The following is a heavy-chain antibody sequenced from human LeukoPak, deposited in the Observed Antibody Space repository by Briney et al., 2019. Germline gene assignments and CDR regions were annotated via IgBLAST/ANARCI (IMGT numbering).Heavy chain of an antibody. D-gene: IGHD1-26*01. CDR3: AKDTLGATGDY. Sequence: GGSPRLSCAASGLTFSSYAMRWVRQAPGKGLEWVSGISGSGDSTNYADSVKGRLTISRDNSKHTLHLQMNSLRAEDTAVYDCAKDTLGATGDYWGQGTLVTVSS. J-gene: IGHJ4*02. CDR1: GLTFSSYA. CDR2: ISGSGDST. V-gene: IGHV3-23*01.